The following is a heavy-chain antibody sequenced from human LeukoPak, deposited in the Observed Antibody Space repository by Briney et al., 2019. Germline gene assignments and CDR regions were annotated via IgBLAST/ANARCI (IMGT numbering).Heavy chain of an antibody. Sequence: GESLKISCKGSGYSFTSYWIAWVRQMPGKGLEWMGIIYPGDSDTRYSPSFQGQVTISAYKSISTAYLQWSSLKASDTAMYYCARRATVTTNDAFDIWGQGTMIAVSS. J-gene: IGHJ3*02. V-gene: IGHV5-51*01. CDR1: GYSFTSYW. CDR2: IYPGDSDT. D-gene: IGHD4-17*01. CDR3: ARRATVTTNDAFDI.